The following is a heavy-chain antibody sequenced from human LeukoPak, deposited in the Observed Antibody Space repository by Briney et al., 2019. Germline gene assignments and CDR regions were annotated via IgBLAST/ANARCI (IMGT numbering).Heavy chain of an antibody. Sequence: GGSLRLSCAASGFTFSSYAMSWVRQAPGKGLEWVSAISGSGGSTYYADSVKGRFTTSRDNSKNTLYLQMNSLRAEDTAVYYCAKDETIGYSYGHFDYWGQGTLVTVSS. D-gene: IGHD5-18*01. J-gene: IGHJ4*02. V-gene: IGHV3-23*01. CDR2: ISGSGGST. CDR3: AKDETIGYSYGHFDY. CDR1: GFTFSSYA.